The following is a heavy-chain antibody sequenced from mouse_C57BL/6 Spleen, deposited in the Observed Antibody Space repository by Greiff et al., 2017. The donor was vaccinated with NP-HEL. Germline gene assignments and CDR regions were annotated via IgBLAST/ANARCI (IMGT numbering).Heavy chain of an antibody. CDR2: IDPSDGYT. Sequence: QVQLQQPGAELVKPGASVKLSCKASGYTFTSYGMQWVKQRPGQGLEWIGEIDPSDGYTNYNQKFKGKATFTVDPSSSTAYMQLSSLTSEDSAVYYCARRHYGSSPGYFDVWGTGTTVTVSS. CDR3: ARRHYGSSPGYFDV. J-gene: IGHJ1*03. D-gene: IGHD1-1*01. CDR1: GYTFTSYG. V-gene: IGHV1-50*01.